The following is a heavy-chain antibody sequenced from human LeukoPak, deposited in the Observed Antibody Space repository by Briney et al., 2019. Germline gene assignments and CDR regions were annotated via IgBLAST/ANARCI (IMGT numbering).Heavy chain of an antibody. V-gene: IGHV1-24*01. CDR3: VILQNLSAPGRGAYWFDP. D-gene: IGHD6-6*01. Sequence: GSVTVSCEVAGYLLTELPLHWVREAAGGGLEWMGGFDPEAGVTIYAQTVHGRITMSEDTPTDPACMDVGSLTAGDTRSYFCVILQNLSAPGRGAYWFDPWGQGTLGTVSS. CDR2: FDPEAGVT. J-gene: IGHJ5*02. CDR1: GYLLTELP.